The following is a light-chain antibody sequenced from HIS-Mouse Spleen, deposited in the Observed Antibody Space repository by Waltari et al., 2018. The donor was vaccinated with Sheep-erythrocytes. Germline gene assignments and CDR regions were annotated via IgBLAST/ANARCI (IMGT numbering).Light chain of an antibody. CDR3: MIWHSSAWV. CDR2: YKSDSDK. Sequence: QAVLTQPSSLSASPGASASLTCTLRSGINVGTYRISWYQQKPGSLPQYLLRYKSDSDKQQGSGVPSRFSGSKDASANAGILLISGLQSEDEADYYCMIWHSSAWVFGGGTKLTVL. CDR1: SGINVGTYR. V-gene: IGLV5-45*03. J-gene: IGLJ3*02.